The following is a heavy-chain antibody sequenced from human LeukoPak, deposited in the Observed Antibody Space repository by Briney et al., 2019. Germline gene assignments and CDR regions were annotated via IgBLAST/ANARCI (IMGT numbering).Heavy chain of an antibody. CDR3: ARGSALRYFDWLWDY. J-gene: IGHJ4*02. CDR2: INHSGST. CDR1: GGSFSGYY. Sequence: PSETLSLTCAVYGGSFSGYYWSWLRQPPGKGLEWIGEINHSGSTNYNPSLKSRVTISVDTSKNQFSLKLSSVTAADTAVYYCARGSALRYFDWLWDYWGQGTLVTVSS. V-gene: IGHV4-34*01. D-gene: IGHD3-9*01.